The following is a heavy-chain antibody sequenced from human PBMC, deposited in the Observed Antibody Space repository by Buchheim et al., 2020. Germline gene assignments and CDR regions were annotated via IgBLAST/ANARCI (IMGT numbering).Heavy chain of an antibody. Sequence: EVRLVESGGGLVKPGGSLRLSCAASRFSFSTYSMNWVRQAPGKGLEWVSAIDSSSTYIFYADSVQGRFTISRDNAKNSLFLQMNSLRAEDTAMYFCARFYRENSKSSLDYWGQGTL. CDR1: RFSFSTYS. D-gene: IGHD6-6*01. CDR3: ARFYRENSKSSLDY. V-gene: IGHV3-21*06. J-gene: IGHJ4*02. CDR2: IDSSSTYI.